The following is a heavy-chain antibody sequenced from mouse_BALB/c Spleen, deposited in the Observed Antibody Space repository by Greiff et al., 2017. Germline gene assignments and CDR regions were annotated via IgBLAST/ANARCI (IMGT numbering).Heavy chain of an antibody. CDR2: ISSGGSYT. D-gene: IGHD2-4*01. CDR3: AREFDYDGNYAMDY. V-gene: IGHV5-9-4*01. CDR1: GFTFSSYA. J-gene: IGHJ4*01. Sequence: EVNVVESGGGLVKPGGSLKLSCAASGFTFSSYAMSWVRQSPEKRLEWVAEISSGGSYTYYPDTVTGRFTISRDNAKNTLYLEMSSLRSEDTAMYYCAREFDYDGNYAMDYWGQGTSVTVSS.